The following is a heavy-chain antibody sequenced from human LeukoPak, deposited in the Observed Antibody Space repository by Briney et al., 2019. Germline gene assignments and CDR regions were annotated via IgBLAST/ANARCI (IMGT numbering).Heavy chain of an antibody. J-gene: IGHJ4*02. CDR1: GFTLSSNA. CDR2: IGGSGGST. V-gene: IGHV3-23*01. D-gene: IGHD6-19*01. CDR3: ATGGQWPKGHSDY. Sequence: GGSLRLSCAASGFTLSSNAMTWVRQAPGKGLEWVSAIGGSGGSTYYAASVKGRFTFSRDNSKNTLYLQMNSLRAEDTAVYYCATGGQWPKGHSDYWGQGTLVTVSS.